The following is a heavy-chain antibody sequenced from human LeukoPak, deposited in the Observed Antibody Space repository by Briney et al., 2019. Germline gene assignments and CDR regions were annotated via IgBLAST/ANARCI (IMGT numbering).Heavy chain of an antibody. V-gene: IGHV4-4*07. Sequence: SETLSLTCTVSGGSISSYYWSWIRQPAGKGLEWIGRIYTSGSTNYNPSLKSRVTMSVDTSKNQFSLKLSSVTAADTAVYYCARIRLSSGDYYYYMDVWGKGTTVTISS. J-gene: IGHJ6*03. CDR1: GGSISSYY. D-gene: IGHD3-10*01. CDR2: IYTSGST. CDR3: ARIRLSSGDYYYYMDV.